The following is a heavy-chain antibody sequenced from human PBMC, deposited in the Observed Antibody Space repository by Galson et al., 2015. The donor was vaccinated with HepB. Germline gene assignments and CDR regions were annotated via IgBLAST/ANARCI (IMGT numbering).Heavy chain of an antibody. Sequence: SLRLSCAASGFTFSGFGMHWVRQAPGKGLQWVALIWANGSKQHYADSVKGRFTISRDNSENTLFLQMNSLRAEDSAVYYCVREVASGWYYFDYWGQGILVTVSS. CDR2: IWANGSKQ. V-gene: IGHV3-33*01. J-gene: IGHJ4*02. D-gene: IGHD6-19*01. CDR1: GFTFSGFG. CDR3: VREVASGWYYFDY.